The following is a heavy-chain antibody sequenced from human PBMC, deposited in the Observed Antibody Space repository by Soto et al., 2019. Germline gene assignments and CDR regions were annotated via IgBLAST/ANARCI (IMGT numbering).Heavy chain of an antibody. D-gene: IGHD1-26*01. Sequence: PSETLSLTCTVSGVSISSYYWSWIRQPPGKGLEWIGYIYYSGSTNYNPSLKSRVTISVDTSKNQFSLKLSSVTAADPAVYYCARGVGGYIEGYYFDYWGQGTLVTVSS. CDR1: GVSISSYY. CDR3: ARGVGGYIEGYYFDY. V-gene: IGHV4-59*01. J-gene: IGHJ4*02. CDR2: IYYSGST.